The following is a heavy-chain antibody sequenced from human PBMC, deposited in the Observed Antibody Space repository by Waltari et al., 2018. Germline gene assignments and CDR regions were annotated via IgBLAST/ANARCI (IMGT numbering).Heavy chain of an antibody. D-gene: IGHD1-1*01. V-gene: IGHV3-7*01. CDR2: INQDGRDK. Sequence: EVHLVQSGGGLIQPGWSLRLSCGVSGFTFNNYWMTWVRQAPGKGLEWVANINQDGRDKNYVDSVEGRFTISRDNAQNSVYLQMNSLRAEDTAVYYCARDVPNGYFDYWGSGTLVTVSS. CDR3: ARDVPNGYFDY. J-gene: IGHJ4*02. CDR1: GFTFNNYW.